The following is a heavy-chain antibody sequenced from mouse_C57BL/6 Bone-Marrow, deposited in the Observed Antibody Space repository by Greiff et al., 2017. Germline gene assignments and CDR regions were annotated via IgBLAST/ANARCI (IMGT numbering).Heavy chain of an antibody. CDR3: ARGDRTGAWFAY. CDR1: GYSITSGYY. CDR2: ISYDGSN. D-gene: IGHD1-1*01. V-gene: IGHV3-6*01. J-gene: IGHJ3*01. Sequence: ESGPGLVKPSQSLSLTCSVTGYSITSGYYWNWIRQFPGNKLEWMGYISYDGSNNYNPSLKNRISITRDTSKNQFFLKLNSVTTEDTATYYCARGDRTGAWFAYWGQGTLVTVSA.